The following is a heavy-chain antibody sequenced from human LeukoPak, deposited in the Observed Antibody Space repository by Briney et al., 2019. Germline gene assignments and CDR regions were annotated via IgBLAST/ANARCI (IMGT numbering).Heavy chain of an antibody. CDR3: AGTTGYSSGWWYYYHYMDV. CDR1: GGSFSGYY. CDR2: INHSGST. V-gene: IGHV4-34*01. Sequence: PSETLSLTCAVYGGSFSGYYWSWIRQPPGKGLEWVGEINHSGSTNYNPSLKSRVTISVDTSKNQFSLKLSSVTAADTAVYYCAGTTGYSSGWWYYYHYMDVWGKGTTVTISS. J-gene: IGHJ6*03. D-gene: IGHD6-19*01.